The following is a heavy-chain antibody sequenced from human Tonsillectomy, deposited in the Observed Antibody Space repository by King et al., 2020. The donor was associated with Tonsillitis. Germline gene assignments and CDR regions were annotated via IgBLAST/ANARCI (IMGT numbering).Heavy chain of an antibody. V-gene: IGHV3-7*04. Sequence: VQLVESGGGLVQPGGSLRLSCAASGFTFSNYWMSWVRQAPGKGLEWVANIKQDGSEKYYVDSLKGRITISRDNAKKSLHLQMNSLRAEDTAMYYCARNSSDPKFYYYYYMDVGGKGTTVTVSS. CDR1: GFTFSNYW. CDR2: IKQDGSEK. CDR3: ARNSSDPKFYYYYYMDV. J-gene: IGHJ6*03. D-gene: IGHD3-22*01.